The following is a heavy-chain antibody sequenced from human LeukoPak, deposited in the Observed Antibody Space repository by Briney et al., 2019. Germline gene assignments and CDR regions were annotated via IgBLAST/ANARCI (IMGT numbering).Heavy chain of an antibody. CDR2: ISGYNGNT. CDR3: AREWTTRITFEY. D-gene: IGHD4-17*01. V-gene: IGHV1-18*01. J-gene: IGHJ4*02. Sequence: ASVKVSCKASGYTFTSNGISWVRQAPGQGLEWMGWISGYNGNTNYAQKFQSRVTITTDTSTSTAYMEQRSLRADDTAVYYCAREWTTRITFEYGGQGTLVTVSS. CDR1: GYTFTSNG.